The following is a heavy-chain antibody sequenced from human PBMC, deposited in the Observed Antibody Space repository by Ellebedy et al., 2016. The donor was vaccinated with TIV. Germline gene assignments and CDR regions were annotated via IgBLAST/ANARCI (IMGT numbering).Heavy chain of an antibody. Sequence: MPSDTLSLTCAVYGGSFDTYYWSWIGQPPGKGLEWIGEINQSGSTNHNPSLKSRVTMSVDTSKKQFSLKLTSVTAADTAVYYCASPYYDPGYWGQGTLVTVSS. J-gene: IGHJ4*02. CDR2: INQSGST. V-gene: IGHV4-34*01. CDR3: ASPYYDPGY. D-gene: IGHD3-3*01. CDR1: GGSFDTYY.